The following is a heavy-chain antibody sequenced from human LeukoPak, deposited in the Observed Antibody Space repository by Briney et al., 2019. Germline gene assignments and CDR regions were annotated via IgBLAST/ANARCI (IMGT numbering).Heavy chain of an antibody. CDR3: ADEYFDISTGYFAEYFQH. D-gene: IGHD3-9*01. Sequence: PGGSLRLSCAASGFTFSSDAMSWVRQAPRKGLEWVSAISGSGGRTYYADSVEGRFTISRDNSKNTLYLQMNSLRAEDTAVYYCADEYFDISTGYFAEYFQHWGQGTLVTVSS. CDR1: GFTFSSDA. V-gene: IGHV3-23*01. J-gene: IGHJ1*01. CDR2: ISGSGGRT.